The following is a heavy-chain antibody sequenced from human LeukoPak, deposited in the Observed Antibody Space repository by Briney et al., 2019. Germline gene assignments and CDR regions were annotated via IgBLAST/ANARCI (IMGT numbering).Heavy chain of an antibody. J-gene: IGHJ4*02. CDR3: ARDSGNYYYGSGSYSPFDY. CDR1: GGSISSYY. D-gene: IGHD3-10*01. Sequence: PSETLSLTCTVSGGSISSYYWSWIRQPPGKGLEWIGYIYSSGSTNYNPSLKSRITISVDTSKNQFSLKLSSVTAADTAVYYCARDSGNYYYGSGSYSPFDYWGQGTLVTVSS. CDR2: IYSSGST. V-gene: IGHV4-59*01.